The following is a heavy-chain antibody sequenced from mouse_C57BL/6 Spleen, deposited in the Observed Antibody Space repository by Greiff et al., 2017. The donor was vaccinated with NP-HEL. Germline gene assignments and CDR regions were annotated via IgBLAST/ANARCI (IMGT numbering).Heavy chain of an antibody. CDR2: INPNNGGT. CDR1: GYTFTDYN. Sequence: VQLKQSGPELVKPGASVKIPCKASGYTFTDYNMDWVKQSHGKSLEWIGDINPNNGGTIYNQKFKGKATLTVDKSSSTAYMELRSLTSEDTAVYYCARANYYGSEYFDVWGTGTTVTVSS. D-gene: IGHD1-1*01. CDR3: ARANYYGSEYFDV. J-gene: IGHJ1*03. V-gene: IGHV1-18*01.